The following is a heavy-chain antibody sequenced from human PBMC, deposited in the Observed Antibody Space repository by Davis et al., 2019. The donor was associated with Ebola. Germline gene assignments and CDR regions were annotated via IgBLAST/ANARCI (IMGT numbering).Heavy chain of an antibody. D-gene: IGHD6-19*01. CDR3: AGAVAGRGWY. CDR2: ISAYNGNT. Sequence: AASVKVSCKASGGTFSSYAISWVRQAPGQGLEWMGWISAYNGNTNYAQKLQGRVTMTTDTSTSTAYMELRSLRSEDTAVYYCAGAVAGRGWYWGQGTLVTVSS. J-gene: IGHJ4*02. V-gene: IGHV1-18*01. CDR1: GGTFSSYA.